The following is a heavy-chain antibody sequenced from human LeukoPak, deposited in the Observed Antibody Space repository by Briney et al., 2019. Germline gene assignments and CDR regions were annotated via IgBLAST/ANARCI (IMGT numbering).Heavy chain of an antibody. CDR1: GGTFSSYA. Sequence: SVKVSCKASGGTFSSYAISWVRQAPGQGLEWMGRIIPIFGIANYAQKFQGRVTITADKSTSTAYMELSSLRSEDTAVYYCASNVVSAFDIWGQGTMVIVSS. CDR2: IIPIFGIA. V-gene: IGHV1-69*04. J-gene: IGHJ3*02. CDR3: ASNVVSAFDI. D-gene: IGHD2-15*01.